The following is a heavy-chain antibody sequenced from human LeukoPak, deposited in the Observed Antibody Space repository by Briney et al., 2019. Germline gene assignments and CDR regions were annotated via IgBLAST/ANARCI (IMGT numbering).Heavy chain of an antibody. Sequence: PGGSLRLSCAASGFTFSSFATSWVRQAPGKGLEWVGRIKSKTDGGTTDYAAPVKGGFTISRDDSQNTLYLQMNSLKTEDTAVYYCTTGAPRAYSGSYSNCWGQGTLVTVSS. V-gene: IGHV3-15*01. D-gene: IGHD1-26*01. CDR1: GFTFSSFA. J-gene: IGHJ4*02. CDR2: IKSKTDGGTT. CDR3: TTGAPRAYSGSYSNC.